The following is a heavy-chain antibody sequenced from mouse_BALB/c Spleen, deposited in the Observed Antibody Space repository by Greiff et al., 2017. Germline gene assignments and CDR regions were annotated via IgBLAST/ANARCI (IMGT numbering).Heavy chain of an antibody. V-gene: IGHV3-6*02. J-gene: IGHJ2*01. Sequence: EVQLQESGPGLVKPSQSLSLTCSVTGYSITSGYYWYWIRQFPGNKLEWMGYIRYDGSNNYNPSLKNRISITRDTSKHQLFLKLSSVTTEDTAAYYCGVVFDYYGYGDDWGQGTTLTVSS. CDR1: GYSITSGYY. CDR3: GVVFDYYGYGDD. CDR2: IRYDGSN. D-gene: IGHD1-2*01.